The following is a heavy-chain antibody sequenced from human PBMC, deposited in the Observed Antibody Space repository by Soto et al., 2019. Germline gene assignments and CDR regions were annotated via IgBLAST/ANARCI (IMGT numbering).Heavy chain of an antibody. J-gene: IGHJ5*02. CDR1: GYTFTSYG. CDR2: ISAYNGNT. D-gene: IGHD1-26*01. V-gene: IGHV1-18*01. CDR3: ALNSPYEGATRWFDP. Sequence: ASVKVSCKASGYTFTSYGISWVRQAPGQGLEWMGWISAYNGNTNYAQKLQGRVTMTTDTSTSTAYMEPRSLRSDDTAVYYCALNSPYEGATRWFDPWGQGTLVTVSS.